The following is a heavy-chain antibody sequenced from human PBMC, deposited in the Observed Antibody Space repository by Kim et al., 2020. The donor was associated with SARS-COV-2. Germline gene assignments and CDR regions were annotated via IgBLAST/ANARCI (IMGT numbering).Heavy chain of an antibody. J-gene: IGHJ4*02. CDR1: GFTFSSYA. D-gene: IGHD1-26*01. CDR3: ARALSIVGASGGY. V-gene: IGHV3-30*04. Sequence: GGSLRLSCAASGFTFSSYAMHWVRQAPGKGLEWVAVISYDGSNKYYADSVKGRFTISRDNSKNTLYLQMNSLRAEDTAVHYCARALSIVGASGGYWGQGT. CDR2: ISYDGSNK.